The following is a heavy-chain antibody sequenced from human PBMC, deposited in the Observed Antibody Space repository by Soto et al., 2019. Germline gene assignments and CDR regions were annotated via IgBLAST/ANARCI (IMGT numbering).Heavy chain of an antibody. D-gene: IGHD2-2*01. CDR3: AGRCASTSCLAHFDY. CDR1: GGTFNNYV. CDR2: IIPIFGTA. J-gene: IGHJ4*02. Sequence: SVKVSCKASGGTFNNYVINWVRQAPGQGLEWMGGIIPIFGTANYAQKFQGRVTITADKSTSTASMELNSLRSEDTAVYSCAGRCASTSCLAHFDYWGQGTLVTVSS. V-gene: IGHV1-69*06.